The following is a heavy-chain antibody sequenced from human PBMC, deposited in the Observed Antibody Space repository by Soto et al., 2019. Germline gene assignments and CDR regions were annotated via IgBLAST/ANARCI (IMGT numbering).Heavy chain of an antibody. J-gene: IGHJ6*02. D-gene: IGHD1-26*01. Sequence: GGSLRLSCTASGFAFNNFAIHWVRQAPGKGLEWVAVISYDGSNKYYADSVKGRFTISRDNSKDTVYLQMNSLRADDTAVYYCARPTSGSPPRNYYYGMDVRGHGTTVTVSS. CDR1: GFAFNNFA. CDR3: ARPTSGSPPRNYYYGMDV. CDR2: ISYDGSNK. V-gene: IGHV3-30*04.